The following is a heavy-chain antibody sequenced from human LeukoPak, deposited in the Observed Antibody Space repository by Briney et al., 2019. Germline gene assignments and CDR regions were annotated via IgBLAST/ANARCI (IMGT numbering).Heavy chain of an antibody. CDR1: GFTFSDYY. Sequence: GSLRLSCAASGFTFSDYYMSWIRQAPGKGLEWVSYISSSGSTIYYADSVKGRFTISRDNAKNSLYLQMNSLRAEDTAVYYCARENVLLWFGESVYAFDIWGQGTMVTVSS. CDR2: ISSSGSTI. J-gene: IGHJ3*02. CDR3: ARENVLLWFGESVYAFDI. V-gene: IGHV3-11*04. D-gene: IGHD3-10*01.